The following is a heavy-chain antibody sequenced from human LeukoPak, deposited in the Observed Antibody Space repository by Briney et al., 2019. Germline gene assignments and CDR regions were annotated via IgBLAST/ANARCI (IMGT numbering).Heavy chain of an antibody. CDR1: GFTFSSYS. CDR2: ISSSSSYI. J-gene: IGHJ4*02. CDR3: ARAGLTTVRTSWNY. V-gene: IGHV3-21*01. D-gene: IGHD4-11*01. Sequence: GGSLRLSCAASGFTFSSYSMNWVRQAPGKGLEWVSSISSSSSYIYYADSVKGRFIISRDNAKNSLYLQMNSLRAEDTAVYYCARAGLTTVRTSWNYWGQGTLVTVSS.